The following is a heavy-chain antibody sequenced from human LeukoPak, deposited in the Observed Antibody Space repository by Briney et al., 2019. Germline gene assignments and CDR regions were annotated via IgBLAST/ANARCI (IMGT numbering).Heavy chain of an antibody. D-gene: IGHD1-20*01. Sequence: SVKVSCKASGGIFSSYTISWVRQAPGQGLEWMGRIIPILGIANYAQKFQGRVTITADKSTSTAYMELSSLRSEDTAVYYCAREYNWNDPYYYYYMDVWGKGTTVTVSS. CDR2: IIPILGIA. CDR3: AREYNWNDPYYYYYMDV. CDR1: GGIFSSYT. V-gene: IGHV1-69*04. J-gene: IGHJ6*03.